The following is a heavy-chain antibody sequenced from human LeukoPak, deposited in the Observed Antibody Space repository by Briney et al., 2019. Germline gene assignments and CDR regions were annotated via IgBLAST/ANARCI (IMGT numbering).Heavy chain of an antibody. V-gene: IGHV3-21*01. D-gene: IGHD3-10*01. CDR3: AVDWTGSGSSSYFDY. CDR1: GFTFSSYS. Sequence: PGGSLRLSCAASGFTFSSYSMNWVRQAPGKGLEWVSSISSSSNYIYYADSVKGRFTISRDNAKNSLYLQMNSLRAEDTAVYYCAVDWTGSGSSSYFDYWGQGTLVTVSS. CDR2: ISSSSNYI. J-gene: IGHJ4*02.